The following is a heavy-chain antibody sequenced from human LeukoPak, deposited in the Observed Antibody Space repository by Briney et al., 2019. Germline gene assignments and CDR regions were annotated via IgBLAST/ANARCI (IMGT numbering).Heavy chain of an antibody. CDR2: VYHSVST. V-gene: IGHV4-4*02. CDR1: GGSISSSYW. J-gene: IGHJ3*02. Sequence: SETLSLTCAVSGGSISSSYWWSWVRQPPGKGLEWIGEVYHSVSTNYYPSLKSRVTISIEKSKNQFSLKLSSVTAADTAVYYGAGAYWVVECYSGRAFDIWGQGTMFTVSS. D-gene: IGHD2-21*01. CDR3: AGAYWVVECYSGRAFDI.